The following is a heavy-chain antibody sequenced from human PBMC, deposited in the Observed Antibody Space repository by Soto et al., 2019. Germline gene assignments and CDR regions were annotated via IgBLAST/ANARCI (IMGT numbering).Heavy chain of an antibody. D-gene: IGHD3-22*01. J-gene: IGHJ5*02. Sequence: QITLKESGPTLVKPTQTLTLTCTFSGFSLSTSGVGLGWIRQPPGKPLEWLALIYLDDDKRYSPALKSRLTITKDTPKNQVVLTMTNMDPVYTATYYCAHWPYYDSSGFVDPWPKGTLVTASS. CDR2: IYLDDDK. CDR1: GFSLSTSGVG. CDR3: AHWPYYDSSGFVDP. V-gene: IGHV2-5*02.